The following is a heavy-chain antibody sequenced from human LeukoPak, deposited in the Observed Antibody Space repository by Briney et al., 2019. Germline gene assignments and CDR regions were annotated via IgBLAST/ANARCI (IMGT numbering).Heavy chain of an antibody. CDR1: GFTFSSYA. CDR3: AEDLALPWDY. V-gene: IGHV3-23*01. J-gene: IGHJ4*02. CDR2: ISGSSGST. Sequence: GGSLRLSCAASGFTFSSYAMSWVRQAPGKGLEWVSAISGSSGSTYYADSVKGRFTISRDNSKNTLYLQMNSLRAEDTAVYYCAEDLALPWDYWGQGTLVTVSS.